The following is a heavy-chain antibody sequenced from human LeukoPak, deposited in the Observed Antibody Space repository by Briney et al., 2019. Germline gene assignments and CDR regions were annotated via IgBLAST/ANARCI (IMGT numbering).Heavy chain of an antibody. J-gene: IGHJ4*02. CDR2: IKQDGSEK. CDR3: ARVPRIAAAGYYFDY. D-gene: IGHD6-13*01. V-gene: IGHV3-7*01. CDR1: GFTFSSYW. Sequence: GGSLRLSCAASGFTFSSYWMSWVRQAPGKGLEWVANIKQDGSEKYYVDSVKGRFTISRDNAKNSLYLQMNSLRAEDTAVYYCARVPRIAAAGYYFDYWGQGTLVTVSS.